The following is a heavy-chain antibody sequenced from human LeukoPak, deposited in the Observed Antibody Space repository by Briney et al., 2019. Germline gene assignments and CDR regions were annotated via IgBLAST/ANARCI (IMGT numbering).Heavy chain of an antibody. CDR3: ARGDKFSRDY. V-gene: IGHV3-7*04. Sequence: PGGSLRLSRAASGFTFSTYWMSWVRQAPGKGLEWVANIHQDGNEKYYVDSVKGRFTISRDNAKNSLYLQMNSLRAEDTAVYYCARGDKFSRDYWGQGTLVTVSS. CDR1: GFTFSTYW. D-gene: IGHD2-15*01. J-gene: IGHJ4*02. CDR2: IHQDGNEK.